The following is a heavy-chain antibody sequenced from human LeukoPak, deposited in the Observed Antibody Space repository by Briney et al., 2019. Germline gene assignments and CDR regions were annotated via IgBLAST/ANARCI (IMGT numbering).Heavy chain of an antibody. J-gene: IGHJ6*02. CDR1: GGTFSSYA. Sequence: ASAKVSCKASGGTFSSYAISWVRQAPGQGLEWMGRIIPILGIANYAQKFQGRVTITADKSTSTAYMELSSLRSEDTAVYYCAREPQLVRTSLSDYYYYGMDVWGQGTTVTVSS. CDR2: IIPILGIA. D-gene: IGHD6-13*01. V-gene: IGHV1-69*04. CDR3: AREPQLVRTSLSDYYYYGMDV.